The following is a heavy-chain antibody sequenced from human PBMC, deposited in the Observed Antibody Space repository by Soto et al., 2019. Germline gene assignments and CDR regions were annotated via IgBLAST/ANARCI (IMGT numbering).Heavy chain of an antibody. J-gene: IGHJ4*02. Sequence: QVQLQESGPGLVKPSETLSLTCTVSGGSISSYYWSWIRQPPGKGLEWIGYIYYSGITNYNPSLKSRVTISVDTSKNQFSLKLSSVTAADTAVYYCASRWGGTFDYWGQGTLVTVSS. D-gene: IGHD2-21*01. CDR3: ASRWGGTFDY. V-gene: IGHV4-59*01. CDR2: IYYSGIT. CDR1: GGSISSYY.